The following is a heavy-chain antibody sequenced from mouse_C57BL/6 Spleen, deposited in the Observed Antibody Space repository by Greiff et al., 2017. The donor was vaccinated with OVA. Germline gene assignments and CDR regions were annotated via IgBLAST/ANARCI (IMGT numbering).Heavy chain of an antibody. J-gene: IGHJ1*03. V-gene: IGHV1-82*01. CDR1: GYAFSSSW. Sequence: VQLQESGPELVKPGASVKISCKASGYAFSSSWMNWVKQRPGKGLEWIGRIYPGDGDTNYNGKFKGKATLTADKSSSTAYMQLSSLTSEDSAVYFCAPLGNFDVWGTGTTVTVSS. CDR3: APLGNFDV. CDR2: IYPGDGDT. D-gene: IGHD6-1*01.